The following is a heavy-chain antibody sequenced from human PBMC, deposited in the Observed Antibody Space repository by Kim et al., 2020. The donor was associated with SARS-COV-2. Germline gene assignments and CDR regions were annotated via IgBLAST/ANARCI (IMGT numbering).Heavy chain of an antibody. Sequence: GGSLRLSCAASGFTFSNAWMSWVRQAPGKGLEWVGHIKSKTDGGTTDYAAPVKGRFTISRDDSKNTLYLQMNSLKTEDTAVYYCTTAFGVVIMAWGQGTLVTVSS. CDR3: TTAFGVVIMA. V-gene: IGHV3-15*01. D-gene: IGHD3-3*01. CDR2: IKSKTDGGTT. J-gene: IGHJ4*02. CDR1: GFTFSNAW.